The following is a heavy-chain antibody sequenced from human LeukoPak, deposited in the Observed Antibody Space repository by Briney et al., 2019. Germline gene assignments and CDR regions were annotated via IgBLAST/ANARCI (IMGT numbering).Heavy chain of an antibody. D-gene: IGHD6-19*01. J-gene: IGHJ5*02. V-gene: IGHV1-18*01. CDR2: ISAYNGNT. CDR3: ARDVRAVAGGNWFDP. Sequence: SVKVSCKASGYTFTSYGISWVRQAPGQGLEWMGWISAYNGNTNYAQKLQGRVTMTTDTSTSTAYMELRSLRSDDTAVYYCARDVRAVAGGNWFDPWGQGTLVTVSS. CDR1: GYTFTSYG.